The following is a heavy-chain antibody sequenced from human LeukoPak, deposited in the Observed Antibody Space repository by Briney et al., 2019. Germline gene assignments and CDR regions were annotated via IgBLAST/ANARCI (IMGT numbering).Heavy chain of an antibody. D-gene: IGHD2-2*01. J-gene: IGHJ4*02. CDR2: ISAYNGNT. Sequence: GASVKVSCKASGYTFTIYGISWVRQAPGQGLEWMGWISAYNGNTNYAQKLQGRVTMTTDTSTRTAYMELRSLRSDETAVYYCARDWGYCSSTSCYLVWGQGTLVTVSS. CDR3: ARDWGYCSSTSCYLV. CDR1: GYTFTIYG. V-gene: IGHV1-18*01.